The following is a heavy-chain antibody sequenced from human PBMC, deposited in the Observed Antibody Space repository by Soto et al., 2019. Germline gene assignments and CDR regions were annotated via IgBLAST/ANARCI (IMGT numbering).Heavy chain of an antibody. CDR3: ARSQLLGEGGGCDAFDI. CDR2: IIPIFGTA. J-gene: IGHJ3*02. CDR1: GGTFSSYA. V-gene: IGHV1-69*19. D-gene: IGHD3-16*01. Sequence: QVQLVQSGAEVKKPGSSVKVSCKASGGTFSSYAISWVRQAPGQGLEWMGVIIPIFGTANYAQKFQARITMTADETKRTSEVELRCSGSESRTAYSCARSQLLGEGGGCDAFDIW.